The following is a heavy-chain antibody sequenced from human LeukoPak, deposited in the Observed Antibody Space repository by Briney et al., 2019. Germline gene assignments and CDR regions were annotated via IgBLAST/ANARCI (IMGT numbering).Heavy chain of an antibody. CDR1: GFPLRTFT. CDR3: TRDRLFDC. J-gene: IGHJ4*02. CDR2: IGSTTTDM. Sequence: GGSLRLSCAASGFPLRTFTLHWVRQAPGKGLEWVSSIGSTTTDMSYTGSVKGRFSISRDNAKNSLSLQMNSLRVEDTAVYYCTRDRLFDCWGQGTLVTVSS. V-gene: IGHV3-21*01. D-gene: IGHD6-6*01.